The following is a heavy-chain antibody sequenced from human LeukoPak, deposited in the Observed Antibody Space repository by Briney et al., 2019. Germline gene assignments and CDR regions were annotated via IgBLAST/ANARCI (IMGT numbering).Heavy chain of an antibody. CDR1: GYTFTGYY. V-gene: IGHV1-2*02. CDR3: ARDTITVTTPYFDY. D-gene: IGHD4-17*01. Sequence: ASVKVSCKASGYTFTGYYIDWVRQAPGQGLEWMGWINSDTGGANYAQKFQDRVTMTGDTSTSTAYMELSSLRSDDTAFYYCARDTITVTTPYFDYWGQGTLVTVPS. CDR2: INSDTGGA. J-gene: IGHJ4*02.